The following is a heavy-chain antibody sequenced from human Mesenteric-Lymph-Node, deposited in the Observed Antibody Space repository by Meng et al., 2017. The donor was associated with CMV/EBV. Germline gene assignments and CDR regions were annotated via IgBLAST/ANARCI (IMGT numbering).Heavy chain of an antibody. J-gene: IGHJ5*02. D-gene: IGHD3-22*01. Sequence: VRGCSISSSKWWSWVRQPPGKGLEWIGEIYHSGSTNYNPSLKSRVTISVDKSKNQFSLKLSSVTAADTAVYYCARDWSSSGYNWFDPWGQGTLVTVSS. CDR1: GCSISSSKW. CDR2: IYHSGST. V-gene: IGHV4-4*02. CDR3: ARDWSSSGYNWFDP.